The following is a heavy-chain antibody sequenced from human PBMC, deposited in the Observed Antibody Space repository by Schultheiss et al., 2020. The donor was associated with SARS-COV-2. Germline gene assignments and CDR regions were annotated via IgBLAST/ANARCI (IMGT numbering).Heavy chain of an antibody. D-gene: IGHD6-13*01. V-gene: IGHV4-39*01. CDR1: GGSVSSGSYY. Sequence: SETLSLTCTVSGGSVSSGSYYWGWIRQPPGKGLEWIGSIYYSGSTYYNPSLKSRVTISVDTSKNQFSLKLSSVTAADTAVYYCARQLAAAGMDNWFDPWGQGTLVTVSS. CDR2: IYYSGST. CDR3: ARQLAAAGMDNWFDP. J-gene: IGHJ5*02.